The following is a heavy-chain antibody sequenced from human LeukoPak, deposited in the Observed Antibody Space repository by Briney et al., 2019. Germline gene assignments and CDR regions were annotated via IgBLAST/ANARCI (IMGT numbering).Heavy chain of an antibody. J-gene: IGHJ4*02. CDR3: ARDFLKQCSDY. V-gene: IGHV3-74*01. CDR2: INSDGSST. Sequence: SGGSLRLSCAASGFTFSIYWMHWVRQAPGKGLVWVSRINSDGSSTSYADSVKGRYTISRDNAKNTLYLQMNSLRAEDTAVYYCARDFLKQCSDYWGQGTLVTVSS. D-gene: IGHD6-19*01. CDR1: GFTFSIYW.